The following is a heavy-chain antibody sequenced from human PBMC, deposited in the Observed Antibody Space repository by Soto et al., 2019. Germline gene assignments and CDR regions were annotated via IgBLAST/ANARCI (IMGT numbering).Heavy chain of an antibody. V-gene: IGHV1-2*02. Sequence: GASVKVSCKTSGYTFAAYYLHWVRQAPGQGLEWMGFIFPNSVGSTTSAPQFEGRVTMTRDSSLSTAYLELSGLTSEGTGVYYCAKDEGGIFDSWGQGTLVTVSS. CDR3: AKDEGGIFDS. CDR1: GYTFAAYY. CDR2: IFPNSVGST. D-gene: IGHD3-16*01. J-gene: IGHJ4*01.